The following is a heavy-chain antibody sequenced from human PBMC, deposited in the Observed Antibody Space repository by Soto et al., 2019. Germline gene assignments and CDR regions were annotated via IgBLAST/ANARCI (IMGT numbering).Heavy chain of an antibody. CDR3: ARGPLYYFDY. V-gene: IGHV3-21*02. J-gene: IGHJ4*02. CDR2: ISSRSTNT. Sequence: EVQLVESGGGLVKPGGSLRLSCEDSGFTFSSYTMNWVRRAPGKGLEWVSSISSRSTNTHYADSVRGRFTISRANAKRSLYLQMNSLRAEDTAVYYWARGPLYYFDYWGQGTLVTVSS. CDR1: GFTFSSYT.